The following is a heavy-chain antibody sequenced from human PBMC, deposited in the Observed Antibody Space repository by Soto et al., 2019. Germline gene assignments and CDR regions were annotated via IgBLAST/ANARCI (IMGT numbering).Heavy chain of an antibody. CDR2: ISYDGSNK. J-gene: IGHJ6*02. CDR3: ARDQGVRVTPYYYYGMDV. D-gene: IGHD2-21*02. Sequence: QVQLVESGGGVVQPGRSLRLSCAASGFTFSGYAMHWVRQAPGKGLEWVAVISYDGSNKYYADSVKGRFTISRDNSKNTLYLQMNSLRAEDTAVYYCARDQGVRVTPYYYYGMDVWGQGTTVTVSS. CDR1: GFTFSGYA. V-gene: IGHV3-30-3*01.